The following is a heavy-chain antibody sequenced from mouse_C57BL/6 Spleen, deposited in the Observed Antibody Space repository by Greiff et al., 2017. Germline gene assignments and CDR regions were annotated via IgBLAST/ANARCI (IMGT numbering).Heavy chain of an antibody. V-gene: IGHV5-4*01. D-gene: IGHD3-1*01. Sequence: EVKLVESGGGLVKPGGSLKLSCAASGFTFSSYAMSWVRQTPEKRLEWVATISDGGSYTYYPDNVKGRFTISRDNAKNNLYLQMSHLKSEDTAMYYCARDREDNGFAYWGQGTLVTVSA. CDR3: ARDREDNGFAY. CDR2: ISDGGSYT. CDR1: GFTFSSYA. J-gene: IGHJ3*01.